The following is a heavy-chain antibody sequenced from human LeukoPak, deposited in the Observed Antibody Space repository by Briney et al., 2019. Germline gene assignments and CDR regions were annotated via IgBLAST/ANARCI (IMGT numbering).Heavy chain of an antibody. CDR2: ISSSSSYI. V-gene: IGHV3-21*01. J-gene: IGHJ6*02. CDR1: GFTVSSNY. CDR3: ARAFRDIVVVPAFYGMDV. D-gene: IGHD2-2*01. Sequence: GGSLRLSCAASGFTVSSNYMSWVRQAPGKGLEWVSSISSSSSYIYYADSVKGRFTISRDNAKNSLYLQMNSLRAEDTAVYYCARAFRDIVVVPAFYGMDVWGQGTTVTVSS.